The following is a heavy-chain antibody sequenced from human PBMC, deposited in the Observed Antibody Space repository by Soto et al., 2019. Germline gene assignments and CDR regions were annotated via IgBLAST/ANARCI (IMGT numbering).Heavy chain of an antibody. CDR2: IWYDGSKK. CDR1: GFTFSSYG. V-gene: IGHV3-33*01. Sequence: QVQLVESGGGVVQPGRSLRLSCTPSGFTFSSYGFHWLRQAPGKGLEWVALIWYDGSKKQYADSVKGRFTISRDDSKNTLYLQMNSLRVEDTAVYYCARDPATVTSYFDYWGQGTLVTVSP. D-gene: IGHD4-17*01. CDR3: ARDPATVTSYFDY. J-gene: IGHJ4*02.